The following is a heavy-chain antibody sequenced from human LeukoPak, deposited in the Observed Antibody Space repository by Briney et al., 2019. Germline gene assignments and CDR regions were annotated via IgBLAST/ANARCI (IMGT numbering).Heavy chain of an antibody. CDR1: GYKFTSYW. J-gene: IGHJ4*02. CDR3: ARSGRLGYCSGGSCFRWDY. D-gene: IGHD2-15*01. CDR2: IYPDDSDT. V-gene: IGHV5-51*01. Sequence: PGASLQISCKGSGYKFTSYWIGWVRQLPGKGLERMGIIYPDDSDTKYSPSFQGQVTISADKSISTAYLQWSSLKASDTAMYYCARSGRLGYCSGGSCFRWDYWGQGTLVTVSS.